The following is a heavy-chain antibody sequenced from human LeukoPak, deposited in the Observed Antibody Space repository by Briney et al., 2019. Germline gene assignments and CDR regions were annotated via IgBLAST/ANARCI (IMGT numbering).Heavy chain of an antibody. V-gene: IGHV3-33*01. Sequence: GGSLRLSCAASGFRFSNYGMDWVRQAPGKGLEWVALIWFDGNNKYYAGSVKDRFTISRDNSKNTLYLQMNSLRAEDTAVYYCASDRGNYDLTHWGQGTLVTVSS. D-gene: IGHD3-3*01. CDR3: ASDRGNYDLTH. CDR2: IWFDGNNK. CDR1: GFRFSNYG. J-gene: IGHJ4*02.